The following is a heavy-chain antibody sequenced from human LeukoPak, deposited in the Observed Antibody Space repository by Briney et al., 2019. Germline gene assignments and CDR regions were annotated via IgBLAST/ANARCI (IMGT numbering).Heavy chain of an antibody. V-gene: IGHV3-30*18. CDR3: AKDSSVDAFDI. CDR2: ISYDGSNK. CDR1: GFTVSSNY. D-gene: IGHD3-22*01. Sequence: GGSLRLSCAASGFTVSSNYMSWVRQAPGKGLEWVAVISYDGSNKYYADSVKGRFTISRDNSKNTLYLQMNSLRAEDTAVCYCAKDSSVDAFDIWGQGTMVTVSS. J-gene: IGHJ3*02.